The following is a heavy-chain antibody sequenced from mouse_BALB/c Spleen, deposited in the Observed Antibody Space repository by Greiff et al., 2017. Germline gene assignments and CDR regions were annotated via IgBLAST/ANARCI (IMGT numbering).Heavy chain of an antibody. D-gene: IGHD6-1*01. J-gene: IGHJ4*01. V-gene: IGHV14-3*02. CDR1: GFNIKDTY. CDR3: AGQPYYAMDY. CDR2: IDPANGNT. Sequence: EVKLVESGAELVRPGALVKLSCKASGFNIKDTYMHWVKQRPEQGLEWIGRIDPANGNTKYDPKFQGKATITADTSSNTAYLQLSSLTSEDTAVYYCAGQPYYAMDYWGQGTSVTVSS.